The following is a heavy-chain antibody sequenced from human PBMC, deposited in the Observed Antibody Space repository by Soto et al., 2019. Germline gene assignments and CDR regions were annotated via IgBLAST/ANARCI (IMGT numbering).Heavy chain of an antibody. D-gene: IGHD3-22*01. CDR2: IYPGDSDT. Sequence: GESLKISCKGSGYSFTSYWIGWVRQMPGKGLEWMGIIYPGDSDTRYSPSFQGQVTISADKSISTAYLQWSSLKASDTAMYYCARGVTDYYDSSGYSTNWFDPWGQGTLVTV. CDR1: GYSFTSYW. V-gene: IGHV5-51*01. J-gene: IGHJ5*02. CDR3: ARGVTDYYDSSGYSTNWFDP.